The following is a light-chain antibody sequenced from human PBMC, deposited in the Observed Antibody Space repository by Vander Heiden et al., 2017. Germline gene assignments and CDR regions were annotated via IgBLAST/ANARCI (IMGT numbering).Light chain of an antibody. J-gene: IGKJ2*01. CDR3: QQYDNPYT. V-gene: IGKV1-33*01. Sequence: DIQMTQSPSSLSASVGDRVTITCQASQDISNYLNWYQQKPGKAPKLLIYDASNLETGVPSRFSGSGSGTDFTFTISSLQPEDIATYYCQQYDNPYTFSRGPSWRSN. CDR2: DAS. CDR1: QDISNY.